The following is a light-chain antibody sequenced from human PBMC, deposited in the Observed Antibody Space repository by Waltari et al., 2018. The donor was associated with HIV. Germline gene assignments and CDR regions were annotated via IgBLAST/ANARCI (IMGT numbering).Light chain of an antibody. CDR1: SNNVGNHR. Sequence: QAGLTQPPSVSKGLRQTATLTCTGNSNNVGNHRAAWLQQHQGHPPKLLSYRNDNRPSGISERLSASRSGNTASLTITGLQPEDEADYYCAAWDSSLDSWVFGGGTKVTVL. CDR3: AAWDSSLDSWV. CDR2: RND. V-gene: IGLV10-54*01. J-gene: IGLJ3*02.